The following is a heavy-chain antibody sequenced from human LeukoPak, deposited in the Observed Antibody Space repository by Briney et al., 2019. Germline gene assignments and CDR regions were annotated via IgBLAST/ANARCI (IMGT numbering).Heavy chain of an antibody. CDR2: IYYSGST. D-gene: IGHD2-2*01. CDR3: ARVFSIDAFDI. CDR1: GGSISSYY. V-gene: IGHV4-59*01. Sequence: PSETLSLTCTVSGGSISSYYWSWIRQPPGKGLEWIGYIYYSGSTNYNPSLKSRVTISVDTSKNQFSLKLSSVTAADTAVYYCARVFSIDAFDIWGQGTMVTVSS. J-gene: IGHJ3*02.